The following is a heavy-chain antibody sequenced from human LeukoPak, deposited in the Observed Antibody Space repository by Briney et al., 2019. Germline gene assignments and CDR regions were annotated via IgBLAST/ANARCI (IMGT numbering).Heavy chain of an antibody. J-gene: IGHJ4*02. CDR1: GFTVSSNY. Sequence: PGGSLRLSCAASGFTVSSNYMGWVRQAPGKGLEWVSGISWNSGSIGYADSVKGRFTISRDNAKNSLYLQMNSLRAEDTALYYCAKDSHSGWFLFDYWGQGTLVTVSS. CDR3: AKDSHSGWFLFDY. V-gene: IGHV3-9*01. CDR2: ISWNSGSI. D-gene: IGHD6-19*01.